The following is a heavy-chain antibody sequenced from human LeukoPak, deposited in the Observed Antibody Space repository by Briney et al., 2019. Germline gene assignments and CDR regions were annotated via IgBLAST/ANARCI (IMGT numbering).Heavy chain of an antibody. CDR3: ARVTPNYPPYYYYGMDV. V-gene: IGHV1-46*01. CDR2: INPSGGST. Sequence: ASVKVSCKASGYTFTSYYMHWVRQAPGQGLEWMGIINPSGGSTGCAQKLQGRVTMTTDTSTSTAYMELRSLRSDDTAVYYCARVTPNYPPYYYYGMDVWGQGTTVTVSS. CDR1: GYTFTSYY. J-gene: IGHJ6*02. D-gene: IGHD1-7*01.